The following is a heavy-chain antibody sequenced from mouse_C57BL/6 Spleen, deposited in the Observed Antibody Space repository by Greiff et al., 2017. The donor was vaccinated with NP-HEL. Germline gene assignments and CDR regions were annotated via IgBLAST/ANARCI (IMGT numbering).Heavy chain of an antibody. J-gene: IGHJ4*01. Sequence: QVQLQQSGAELVRPGTSVKVSCKASGYAFTNYLIEWVKQRPGQGLEWIGVINPGSGGTNYNEKFKGKATLTADKSSSTAYMQLCSLTSEDSAVYFCARWPSYYYGSTSYAMDYWGQGTSVTVSS. CDR2: INPGSGGT. V-gene: IGHV1-54*01. CDR3: ARWPSYYYGSTSYAMDY. CDR1: GYAFTNYL. D-gene: IGHD1-1*01.